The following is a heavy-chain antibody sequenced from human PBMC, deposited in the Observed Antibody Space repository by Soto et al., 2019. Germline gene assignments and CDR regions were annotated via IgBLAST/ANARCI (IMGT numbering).Heavy chain of an antibody. Sequence: ASVRVSCEASGCTFTGYYMHWVRQAPGQGLEWMGWINPNSGGTNYAQKFQGWVTMTRDTSISTAYMELSRLRSDDTAVYYCVRGYSYGYGRGTYYYYGMDVWGQGTTVTVSS. CDR1: GCTFTGYY. CDR2: INPNSGGT. D-gene: IGHD5-18*01. V-gene: IGHV1-2*04. CDR3: VRGYSYGYGRGTYYYYGMDV. J-gene: IGHJ6*02.